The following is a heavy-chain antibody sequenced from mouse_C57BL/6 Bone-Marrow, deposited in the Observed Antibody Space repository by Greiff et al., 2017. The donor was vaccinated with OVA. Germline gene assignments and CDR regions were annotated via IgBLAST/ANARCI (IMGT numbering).Heavy chain of an antibody. CDR1: GYAFSSYW. V-gene: IGHV1-80*01. CDR3: ARGSGTRYFDY. D-gene: IGHD4-1*01. CDR2: IYPGDGDT. Sequence: LQESGAELVKPGASVKISCKASGYAFSSYWMNWVKQRPGKGLEWIGQIYPGDGDTNYNGKFKGKATLTADKSSSTAYMQLSSLTSEDSAVYFCARGSGTRYFDYWGQGTTLTVSS. J-gene: IGHJ2*01.